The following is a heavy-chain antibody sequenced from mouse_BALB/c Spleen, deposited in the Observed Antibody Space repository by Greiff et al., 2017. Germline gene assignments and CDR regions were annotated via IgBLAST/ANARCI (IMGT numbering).Heavy chain of an antibody. Sequence: VQGVESGPGLVAPSQSLSITCTVSGFSLTSYGVHWVRQPPGKGLEWLGVIWAGGSTNYNSALVSRLSISKDNSKSQVFLKMNSLQTDDTAMYYCAREDYGRPFAYWGQGTLVTVSA. J-gene: IGHJ3*01. D-gene: IGHD1-1*01. CDR1: GFSLTSYG. V-gene: IGHV2-9*02. CDR2: IWAGGST. CDR3: AREDYGRPFAY.